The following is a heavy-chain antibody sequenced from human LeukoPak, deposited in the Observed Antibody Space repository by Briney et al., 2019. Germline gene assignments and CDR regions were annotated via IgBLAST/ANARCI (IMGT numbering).Heavy chain of an antibody. J-gene: IGHJ5*02. V-gene: IGHV1-8*01. CDR1: GYTFTSYD. Sequence: GASVKVSCKASGYTFTSYDINWVRQATGQGLEWMGWMNPNSGNTGYAQKFQGRVTMTRNTSISTAYMELSSLRSEDTAVYYCASLRAEIAAHRQVQNWFDPWGQGTLVTVSS. CDR2: MNPNSGNT. CDR3: ASLRAEIAAHRQVQNWFDP. D-gene: IGHD6-6*01.